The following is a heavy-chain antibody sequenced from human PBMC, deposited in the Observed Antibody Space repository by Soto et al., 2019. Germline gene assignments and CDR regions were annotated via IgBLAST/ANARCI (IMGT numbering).Heavy chain of an antibody. Sequence: EVQLVESGGGLVQPGGSLKLSCAASAFTFTGSTLHWVRQASGKGLEWVGRIRSKANSYAKAYAASLKGRFTTSRDDSKHTAYLQMNGLKTEDTARYYCANLDGVAGAGTGGANYWGQGTLGTGSS. CDR2: IRSKANSYAK. D-gene: IGHD6-13*01. V-gene: IGHV3-73*01. J-gene: IGHJ4*02. CDR3: ANLDGVAGAGTGGANY. CDR1: AFTFTGST.